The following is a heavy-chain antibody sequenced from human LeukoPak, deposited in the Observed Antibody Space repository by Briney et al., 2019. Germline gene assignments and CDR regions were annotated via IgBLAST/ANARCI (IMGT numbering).Heavy chain of an antibody. Sequence: SETLSLTCTVSGGSISSYYWSWIRQPPGKGLEWIGYIYYSGSTNYKPSLKSRATISVDTSKNQFSLKLSSVTAADTAVYYCARVPITMVRGAPAGDWFDPWGQGTLVTVSS. J-gene: IGHJ5*02. CDR2: IYYSGST. V-gene: IGHV4-59*12. CDR1: GGSISSYY. CDR3: ARVPITMVRGAPAGDWFDP. D-gene: IGHD3-10*01.